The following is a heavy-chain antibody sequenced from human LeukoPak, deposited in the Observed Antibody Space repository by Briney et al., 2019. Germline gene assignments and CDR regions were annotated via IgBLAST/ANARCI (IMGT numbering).Heavy chain of an antibody. V-gene: IGHV4-59*12. D-gene: IGHD3-10*01. CDR2: IYYRGST. CDR3: AANSADYNTLGSSYKV. J-gene: IGHJ4*02. CDR1: SGSISGYY. Sequence: SETLSLTCTVSSGSISGYYWSWIRQPPGKGLEWIGYIYYRGSTKYTPSLKSRVTISVDTSKNHFSLKLSSVTAADTAVYYCAANSADYNTLGSSYKVWGQGTLVTVSS.